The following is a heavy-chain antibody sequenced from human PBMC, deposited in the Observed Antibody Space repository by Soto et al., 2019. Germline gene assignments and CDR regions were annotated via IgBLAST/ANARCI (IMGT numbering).Heavy chain of an antibody. CDR3: ARTKYYYDTTAYIFDY. Sequence: SETLSLTCTVSGGSISSGDYWRWIRQPPGKGLEWIGYIYHSGGPYYNPSLNSRATMSVDTSQNQFSLKLSSVSAADTAVYYCARTKYYYDTTAYIFDYWGQGALVTVSS. J-gene: IGHJ4*02. V-gene: IGHV4-30-4*01. CDR1: GGSISSGDY. D-gene: IGHD3-22*01. CDR2: IYHSGGP.